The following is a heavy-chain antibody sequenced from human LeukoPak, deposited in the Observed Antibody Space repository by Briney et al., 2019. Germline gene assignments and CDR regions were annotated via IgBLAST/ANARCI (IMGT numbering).Heavy chain of an antibody. D-gene: IGHD5-18*01. CDR1: GGAFISYA. CDR3: ARGRSDTARRGFGY. V-gene: IGHV1-69*01. CDR2: LIPIIGTA. J-gene: IGHJ4*02. Sequence: ASVKVSSKASGGAFISYAISWVPQAPGQGLEWMGGLIPIIGTANYAQKFQGRVTITADESTSTAYMELSSLRSEDTAVYYCARGRSDTARRGFGYWGEGTLVTVSS.